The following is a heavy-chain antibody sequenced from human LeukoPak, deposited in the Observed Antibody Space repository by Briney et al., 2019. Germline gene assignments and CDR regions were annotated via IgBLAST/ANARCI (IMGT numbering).Heavy chain of an antibody. CDR3: AREDIYYGSGSYDY. V-gene: IGHV1-2*02. D-gene: IGHD3-10*01. CDR2: INPNSGGT. CDR1: GYTFTGYY. J-gene: IGHJ4*02. Sequence: ASVKVSCKASGYTFTGYYMHWVRQAPGQGLEWMGWINPNSGGTNYAQKFQGRVTMTRDTSTSTVYMELSSLRSEDTAVYYCAREDIYYGSGSYDYWGQGTLVTVSS.